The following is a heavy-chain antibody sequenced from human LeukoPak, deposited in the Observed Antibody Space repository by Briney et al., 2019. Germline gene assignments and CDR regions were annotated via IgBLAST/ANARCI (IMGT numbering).Heavy chain of an antibody. CDR3: AKTSGWSYFDY. Sequence: PGGSLRLSCAASGFTFSSYGMSWVRQAPGKGLEWVSTISGSGGNTYYADSVKGRFTISRDNSKNTLYLQMNSLRAEDTAVYYCAKTSGWSYFDYWGQGTLVTVSS. V-gene: IGHV3-23*01. CDR2: ISGSGGNT. J-gene: IGHJ4*02. D-gene: IGHD6-19*01. CDR1: GFTFSSYG.